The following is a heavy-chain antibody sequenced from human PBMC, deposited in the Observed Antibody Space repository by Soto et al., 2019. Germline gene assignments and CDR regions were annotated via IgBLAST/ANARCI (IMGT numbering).Heavy chain of an antibody. CDR3: ARGSSIAGLYYGMDV. Sequence: QVQLQESGPGLVKPSQTLSLTCTVSGGSISSGGYYWTWIRQHPGKGLEWVGYNYYSGITYYNPSFKSRVTISLDTSKNQSSRRLSSVTAAVTAVYYCARGSSIAGLYYGMDVWCQGTTVTVSS. CDR1: GGSISSGGYY. V-gene: IGHV4-31*03. CDR2: NYYSGIT. J-gene: IGHJ6*02. D-gene: IGHD6-6*01.